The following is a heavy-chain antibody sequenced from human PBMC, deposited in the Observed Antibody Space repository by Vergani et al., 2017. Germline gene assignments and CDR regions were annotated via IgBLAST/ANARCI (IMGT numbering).Heavy chain of an antibody. Sequence: EVQLVESGGGLVQPGGSLRLSCAASGFTVSSNYMSWVRQAPGKGLEWVSIIYSGGSTYYADSVKGRFTISRDNSKNTLYLQMNSLRVEDMAVYYCARDRGDWRYSRYFYNYYMDVWGKGTTVTVSS. CDR1: GFTVSSNY. D-gene: IGHD2-8*02. CDR3: ARDRGDWRYSRYFYNYYMDV. J-gene: IGHJ6*03. CDR2: IYSGGST. V-gene: IGHV3-66*02.